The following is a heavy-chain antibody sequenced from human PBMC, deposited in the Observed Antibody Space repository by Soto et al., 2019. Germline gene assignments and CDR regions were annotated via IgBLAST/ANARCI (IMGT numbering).Heavy chain of an antibody. CDR1: GGSISSSSYY. Sequence: SETLSLTCTVSGGSISSSSYYWGWIRQPPGKGLEWIGSIYYSGSTYYNPSLKSRVTISVDTSKNQFSLKLSSVTAADTAVYYCARVFPNCSGGSCYYFDYWGQGTLVTVSS. CDR3: ARVFPNCSGGSCYYFDY. D-gene: IGHD2-15*01. J-gene: IGHJ4*02. V-gene: IGHV4-39*01. CDR2: IYYSGST.